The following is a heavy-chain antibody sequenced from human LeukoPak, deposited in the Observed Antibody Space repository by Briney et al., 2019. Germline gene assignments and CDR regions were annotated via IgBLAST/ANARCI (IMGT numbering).Heavy chain of an antibody. CDR2: IYYSGST. D-gene: IGHD5-12*01. J-gene: IGHJ4*02. CDR3: ARQLRRDGYIGY. V-gene: IGHV4-61*05. CDR1: GGSISSSSYY. Sequence: SETLSLTCTVSGGSISSSSYYWGWIRQPPGKGLEWIGYIYYSGSTNYNPSLKSRVTISVDTSKNQFSLKLSSVTAADTAVYYCARQLRRDGYIGYWGQGTLVTVSS.